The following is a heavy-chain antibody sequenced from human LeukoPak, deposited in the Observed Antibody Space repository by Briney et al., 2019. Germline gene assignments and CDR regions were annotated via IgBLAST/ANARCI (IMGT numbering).Heavy chain of an antibody. CDR2: YPFYSDT. Sequence: YPFYSDTRYSPSFQGQVTISADKSISTAYLQWSSLKASDTAMYYCARRIYYDSSGYYCDYWGQGTLVTVSS. V-gene: IGHV5-51*01. D-gene: IGHD3-22*01. J-gene: IGHJ4*02. CDR3: ARRIYYDSSGYYCDY.